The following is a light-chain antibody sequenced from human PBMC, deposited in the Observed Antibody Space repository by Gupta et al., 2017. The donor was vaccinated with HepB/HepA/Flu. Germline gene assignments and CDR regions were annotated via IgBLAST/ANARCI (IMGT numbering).Light chain of an antibody. J-gene: IGLJ3*02. V-gene: IGLV1-40*01. CDR3: QSDDISRSASV. Sequence: QSVLTQPPSVFGPPGQRVTISCSGATSNMRTDYDDHWYQQLPGTPPKLLMYGKNKRPSGVPDRFSGSKSGTSASLAITGLQPGDEADYYCQSDDISRSASVFGGGTKLTVL. CDR2: GKN. CDR1: TSNMRTDYD.